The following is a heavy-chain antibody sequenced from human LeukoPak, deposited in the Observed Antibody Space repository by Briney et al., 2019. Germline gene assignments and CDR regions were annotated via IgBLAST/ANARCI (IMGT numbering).Heavy chain of an antibody. D-gene: IGHD2-2*01. CDR2: ISSSSSYI. CDR3: ANHPPAYCSSTSCYAPN. V-gene: IGHV3-21*04. CDR1: GFTFSSYT. J-gene: IGHJ4*02. Sequence: GGALRLSCAASGFTFSSYTMNWVRQAPGKGLEWVSSISSSSSYIYYADSVKGRFTISRDNAKNSLYLQMNSMRAEDTAVYYCANHPPAYCSSTSCYAPNWGQGTLVTVSS.